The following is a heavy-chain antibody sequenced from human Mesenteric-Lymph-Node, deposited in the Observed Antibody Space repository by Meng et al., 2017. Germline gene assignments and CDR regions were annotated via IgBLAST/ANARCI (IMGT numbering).Heavy chain of an antibody. CDR3: ARGGVATIVDY. J-gene: IGHJ4*02. D-gene: IGHD5-24*01. Sequence: QVKLEWSGPGLVIPSGPLSLTCSVSGGSISSTNWWGWVRQPPGKGLEWLGEIYHSGTTNYNPSLQSRVTISVDRSKNQFSLRLSSVTAADTAVYYCARGGVATIVDYWGQGTLVTVSS. CDR2: IYHSGTT. CDR1: GGSISSTNW. V-gene: IGHV4-4*02.